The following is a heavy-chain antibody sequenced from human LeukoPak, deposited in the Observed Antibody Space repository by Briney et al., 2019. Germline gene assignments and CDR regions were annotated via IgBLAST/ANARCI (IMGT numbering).Heavy chain of an antibody. V-gene: IGHV4-34*01. CDR3: ARAQVLWFGKLSVPQSFDH. D-gene: IGHD3-10*01. J-gene: IGHJ4*02. CDR1: GESFSDYY. CDR2: INHSGRT. Sequence: SETLSLTCAVSGESFSDYYWTCIRQSPLKGLEWIGEINHSGRTYYNPSLKSRVTISVDTSKNQFSLMLTSMTAADAAVYYCARAQVLWFGKLSVPQSFDHWGQGTLVTVSS.